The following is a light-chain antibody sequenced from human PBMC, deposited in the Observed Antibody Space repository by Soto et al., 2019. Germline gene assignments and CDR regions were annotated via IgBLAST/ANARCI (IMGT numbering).Light chain of an antibody. Sequence: EIVLTQSPATLSLSPGERATLSCRASQSVSSSLAWYQQKPGQAPRLLIYDASNRATGIPARFSGSGSGTDFTLTISSLEPEDFAVYYCQHRRNWPLTFGGGTKVDNK. CDR1: QSVSSS. CDR2: DAS. V-gene: IGKV3-11*01. CDR3: QHRRNWPLT. J-gene: IGKJ4*01.